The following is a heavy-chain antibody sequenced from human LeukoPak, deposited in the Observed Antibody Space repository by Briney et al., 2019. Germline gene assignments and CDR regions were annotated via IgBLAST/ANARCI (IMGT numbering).Heavy chain of an antibody. CDR1: GYTLTELS. CDR2: FDPEDGET. CDR3: ATVPDDYVWGSYHPRDRHFDY. Sequence: ASVKVSCKVSGYTLTELSMHWVRPAPGKGLEWMGGFDPEDGETIYAQKFQGRVTMTEDTSTDTAYMELSSLRSEDTAVYYCATVPDDYVWGSYHPRDRHFDYWGQGTLVTVSS. J-gene: IGHJ4*02. V-gene: IGHV1-24*01. D-gene: IGHD3-16*02.